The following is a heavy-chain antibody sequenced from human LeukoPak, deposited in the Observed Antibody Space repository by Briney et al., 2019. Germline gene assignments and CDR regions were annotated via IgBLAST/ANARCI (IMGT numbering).Heavy chain of an antibody. CDR3: ARVRIGYDILTGYYNVLGTDAFDI. J-gene: IGHJ3*02. D-gene: IGHD3-9*01. Sequence: SETLSLTCTVSGGSISSGSYYWSWIRQPAGKGLEWIVRIYTSGSTNYNPSLKSRVTISVDTSKNQFSLKLSSVTAADTAVYYCARVRIGYDILTGYYNVLGTDAFDIWGQGTMVTVSS. CDR2: IYTSGST. CDR1: GGSISSGSYY. V-gene: IGHV4-61*02.